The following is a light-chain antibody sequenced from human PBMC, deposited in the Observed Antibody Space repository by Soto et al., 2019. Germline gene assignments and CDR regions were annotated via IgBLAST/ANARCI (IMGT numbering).Light chain of an antibody. CDR2: DVS. CDR3: SSYRASSTNHYV. CDR1: SSDVGGYNY. V-gene: IGLV2-14*03. Sequence: QSALTQPASLSGSPGQSITISCTGTSSDVGGYNYVSWYQQHPGKAPKLMIYDVSNRPSGVSNRFSGSKSGNTASLTISGLQAEDEAEYYCSSYRASSTNHYVFGTGTKVTVL. J-gene: IGLJ1*01.